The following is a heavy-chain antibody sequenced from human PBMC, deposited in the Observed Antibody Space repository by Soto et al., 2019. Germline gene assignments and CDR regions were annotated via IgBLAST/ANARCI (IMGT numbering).Heavy chain of an antibody. CDR3: ARHCYDSSGYYYYYGMDV. Sequence: QVQLVQSGAEVKKPGSSVKVSCKASGGTFSSYAISWVRQAPGQGLEWMGGIIPIFGTANYAQKFQGRVTITADQSTSTAYMELSSLRSEDTAVYYCARHCYDSSGYYYYYGMDVWGQGTTVTVSS. CDR2: IIPIFGTA. J-gene: IGHJ6*02. V-gene: IGHV1-69*12. CDR1: GGTFSSYA. D-gene: IGHD3-22*01.